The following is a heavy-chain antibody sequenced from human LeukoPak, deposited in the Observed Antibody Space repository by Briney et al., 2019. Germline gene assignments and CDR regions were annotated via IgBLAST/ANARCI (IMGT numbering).Heavy chain of an antibody. CDR2: IYHSGST. V-gene: IGHV4-4*02. CDR1: GGSISSSNW. J-gene: IGHJ3*02. Sequence: SETLSITCAVSGGSISSSNWWSWVRQPPGKGLEWIGEIYHSGSTNYNPSLKSRVTISVDKSKNQFSLKLSSVTAADTAVYYCAREFTGYSYGYRLRAFDIWGQGTMVTVSS. D-gene: IGHD5-18*01. CDR3: AREFTGYSYGYRLRAFDI.